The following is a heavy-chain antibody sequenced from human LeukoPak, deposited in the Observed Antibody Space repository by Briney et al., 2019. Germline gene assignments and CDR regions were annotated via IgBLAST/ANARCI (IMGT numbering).Heavy chain of an antibody. Sequence: SVKVSCKASGGTFSSYAISWVRQAPGQGLEWMGRIIPILGIANYAQKFQGRVTITADKSTSTAYMELSSLRSEDTAVYYCARGQDTDRELLHFDYWGQGTLVTVSS. D-gene: IGHD1-26*01. CDR3: ARGQDTDRELLHFDY. J-gene: IGHJ4*02. CDR1: GGTFSSYA. CDR2: IIPILGIA. V-gene: IGHV1-69*04.